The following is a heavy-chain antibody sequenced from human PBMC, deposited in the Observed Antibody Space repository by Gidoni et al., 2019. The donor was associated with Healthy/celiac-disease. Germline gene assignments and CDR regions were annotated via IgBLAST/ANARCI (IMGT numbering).Heavy chain of an antibody. CDR1: GGSFSGYY. J-gene: IGHJ2*01. Sequence: QVQLQQWGAGLLKPSETLSLTCAVYGGSFSGYYWSWIRQPPGKGLEWIGEINHSGSTNYNPSLKSRVTISVDTSKNQFSLKLSSVTAADTAVYYCARFTRVPARWWYFDLWGRGTLVTVSS. D-gene: IGHD2-15*01. CDR2: INHSGST. CDR3: ARFTRVPARWWYFDL. V-gene: IGHV4-34*01.